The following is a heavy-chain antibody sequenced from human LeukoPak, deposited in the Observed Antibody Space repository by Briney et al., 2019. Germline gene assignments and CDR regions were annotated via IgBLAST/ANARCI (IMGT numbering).Heavy chain of an antibody. J-gene: IGHJ4*02. CDR2: VGRSGADT. CDR1: GFTFSSYA. Sequence: PGGSLRLSCVASGFTFSSYAVSWFRQAPGKGLGWVSTVGRSGADTYNADSVRGRFTISKDSSKNTLQMNSLSAEDTAIYYCVKHSGGVYGNSDYWGQGILVTVSS. V-gene: IGHV3-23*01. D-gene: IGHD1-1*01. CDR3: VKHSGGVYGNSDY.